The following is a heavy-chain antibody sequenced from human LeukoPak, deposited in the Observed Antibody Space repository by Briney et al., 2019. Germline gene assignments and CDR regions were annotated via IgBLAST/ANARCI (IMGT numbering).Heavy chain of an antibody. D-gene: IGHD2-15*01. CDR3: ARGFVDSYSFNYYYYYMDV. Sequence: GASVKVSRKASGYTFTSYAMNWVRQAPGQGLEWMGWINTNTGNPTYAQGFTGRFVFSLDTSVSTAYLQISSLKAEDTAVYYCARGFVDSYSFNYYYYYMDVWGKGTTVTVSS. CDR2: INTNTGNP. CDR1: GYTFTSYA. J-gene: IGHJ6*03. V-gene: IGHV7-4-1*02.